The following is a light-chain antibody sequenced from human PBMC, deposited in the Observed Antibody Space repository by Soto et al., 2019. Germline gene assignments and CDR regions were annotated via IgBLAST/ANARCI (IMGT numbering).Light chain of an antibody. CDR2: GAS. V-gene: IGKV3-15*01. CDR3: QQYNNWPRT. Sequence: EIVMTQSPATLSVSPGERATLSCRASQSVSINLAWYQQKPGQAPRLLIYGASSRATGIPARFSGSGSGTEFTLTISSLQSEDSAVYFFQQYNNWPRTFGQGTKVDIK. CDR1: QSVSIN. J-gene: IGKJ1*01.